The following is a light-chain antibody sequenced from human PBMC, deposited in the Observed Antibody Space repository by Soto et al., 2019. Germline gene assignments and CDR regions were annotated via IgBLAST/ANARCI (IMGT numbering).Light chain of an antibody. CDR2: KAS. V-gene: IGKV1-5*03. J-gene: IGKJ2*01. CDR3: HQYSGLYT. Sequence: DIQMTQSPSALSASVGDRVTITCRASQSISRWLAWYQQKPGKAPKLLIYKASSLQGGVPSRFSGSGSGTEFPITISGLQPDDVATYYCHQYSGLYTFGQGTKLEI. CDR1: QSISRW.